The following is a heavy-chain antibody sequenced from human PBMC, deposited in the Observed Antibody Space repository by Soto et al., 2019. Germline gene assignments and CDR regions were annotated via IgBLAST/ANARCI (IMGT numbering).Heavy chain of an antibody. CDR3: ARGQEYSSGWYHDAFDI. J-gene: IGHJ3*02. CDR2: INAGNGNT. CDR1: GYTFTSYA. V-gene: IGHV1-3*01. Sequence: ASVKVSCKASGYTFTSYAMHWVRQAPGQRLEWMGWINAGNGNTKYSQKFQGRVTMTRDTSTSTAYMELSSLRSDDTAVYYCARGQEYSSGWYHDAFDIWGQGTMVTVSS. D-gene: IGHD6-19*01.